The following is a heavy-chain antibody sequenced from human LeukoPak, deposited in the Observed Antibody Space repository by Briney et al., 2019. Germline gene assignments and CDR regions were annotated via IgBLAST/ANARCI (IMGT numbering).Heavy chain of an antibody. CDR1: GGSISSDNYS. J-gene: IGHJ4*02. CDR3: ARGSGSSWYVYNYFDY. CDR2: VYTSGST. Sequence: PSQTLSLTCTVSGGSISSDNYSWSWIRQPAGKGLEWIGRVYTSGSTNYNPSLKSRVTISVDTSKKQFSLKLSSVTAADTAVYYCARGSGSSWYVYNYFDYWGQGTLVTVSS. D-gene: IGHD6-13*01. V-gene: IGHV4-61*02.